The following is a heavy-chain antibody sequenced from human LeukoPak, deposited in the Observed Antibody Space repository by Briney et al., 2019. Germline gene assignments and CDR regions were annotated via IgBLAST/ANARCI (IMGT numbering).Heavy chain of an antibody. V-gene: IGHV4-34*01. Sequence: SETLSLTCAVSGGSYSGYYWSWIRQPPGKGLEWIGEINHSGSANYNPSLKSRVTISVHTSRNQFFLKLSSVTAADTAVYYCARARTLYYYGSGSYNWFDPWGQGTLVTVSS. CDR3: ARARTLYYYGSGSYNWFDP. CDR2: INHSGSA. J-gene: IGHJ5*02. CDR1: GGSYSGYY. D-gene: IGHD3-10*01.